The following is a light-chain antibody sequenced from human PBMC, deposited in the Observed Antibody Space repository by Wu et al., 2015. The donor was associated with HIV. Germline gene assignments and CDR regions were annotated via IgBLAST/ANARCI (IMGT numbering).Light chain of an antibody. Sequence: EQVMTQSPATLSVSPGEGVTLSCRASQSVSSYLAWYQQTPGQAPRLLIYGASTRATGVPARFSGSGSGTQFTLTITNVQSADSAVYYCQQYNNWPPYSFGQGTKLEIK. V-gene: IGKV3-15*01. CDR2: GAS. J-gene: IGKJ2*03. CDR3: QQYNNWPPYS. CDR1: QSVSSY.